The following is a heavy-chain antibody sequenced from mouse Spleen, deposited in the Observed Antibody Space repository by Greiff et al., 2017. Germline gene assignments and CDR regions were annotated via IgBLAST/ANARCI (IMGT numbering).Heavy chain of an antibody. J-gene: IGHJ3*01. CDR1: GYTFTSYG. D-gene: IGHD2-1*01. CDR3: ASDGNYRFAY. Sequence: VQLQQSGAELARPGASVKLSCKASGYTFTSYGISWVKQRTGQGLEWIGEIYPRSGNTYYNEKFKGKATLTADKSSSTAYMELRSLTSEDSAVYFCASDGNYRFAYWGQGTLVTVSA. V-gene: IGHV1-81*01. CDR2: IYPRSGNT.